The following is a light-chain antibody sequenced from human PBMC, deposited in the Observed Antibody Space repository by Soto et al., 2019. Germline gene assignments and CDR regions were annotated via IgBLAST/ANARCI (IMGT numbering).Light chain of an antibody. V-gene: IGKV3-15*01. J-gene: IGKJ1*01. CDR1: QSVSSN. CDR3: QQYNNWPPWT. CDR2: GAS. Sequence: EIVMTQSPATLSVSPGARATLSCRASQSVSSNLAWYQQKPGQAPRLLIYGASTRATGIPARFSGSGSGTEFTLTISSLQSEDFAVYYCQQYNNWPPWTFGQGTKVESK.